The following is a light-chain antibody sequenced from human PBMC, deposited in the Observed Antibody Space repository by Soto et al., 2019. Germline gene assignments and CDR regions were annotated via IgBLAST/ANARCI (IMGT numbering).Light chain of an antibody. V-gene: IGLV2-14*01. Sequence: QSALTQPASVSGSPGQSITISCTGTSSDVGGYNYVSWYQQHPGKAPKLMIYDVSNRPSGVSNRFSGSKSGNTASLTISGLQAEDEADYYCSSYTSSNTLYVFGTGTKHTVL. CDR1: SSDVGGYNY. CDR3: SSYTSSNTLYV. CDR2: DVS. J-gene: IGLJ1*01.